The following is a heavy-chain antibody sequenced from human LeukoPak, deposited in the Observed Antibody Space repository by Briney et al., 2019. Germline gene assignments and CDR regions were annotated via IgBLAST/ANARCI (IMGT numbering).Heavy chain of an antibody. V-gene: IGHV1-8*03. CDR3: ARGPPTAQYFQH. CDR1: GYTFTGYY. CDR2: INPNSGNT. Sequence: ASVKVSCKASGYTFTGYYMHWVRQATGQGLEWMGSINPNSGNTGYAQKFQGRVTINRNTSISTVYMELSSLRSEDTAVYYCARGPPTAQYFQHWGQGTLVTVSS. D-gene: IGHD1-1*01. J-gene: IGHJ1*01.